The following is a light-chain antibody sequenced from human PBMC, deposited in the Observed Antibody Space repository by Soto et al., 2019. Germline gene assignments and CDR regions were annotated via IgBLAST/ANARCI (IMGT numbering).Light chain of an antibody. CDR1: SSDVGGYRY. J-gene: IGLJ2*01. CDR3: SSYTSSRAYVI. CDR2: WVD. Sequence: QSALTQPASVSGSLGQSITISCTGTSSDVGGYRYVSWYQQHAGEAPKFIIYWVDNRPSGVSHRFSGSKSGNTAFLTISELQADDEADYYCSSYTSSRAYVIFGGGTQLTVL. V-gene: IGLV2-14*01.